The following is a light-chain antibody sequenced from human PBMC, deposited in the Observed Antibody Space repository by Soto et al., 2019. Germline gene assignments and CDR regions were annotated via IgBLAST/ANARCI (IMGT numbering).Light chain of an antibody. CDR1: QGISSY. CDR3: QQYYSYLRT. V-gene: IGKV1-8*01. Sequence: AIRMTQSPSSFSASTGDRVTITCRASQGISSYLAWYQQKPGKAPKLLIYAASTLQSGVPSRFSGSGSGTDFTLTISCLQSEDFATYYCQQYYSYLRTFGQGTKVVIK. CDR2: AAS. J-gene: IGKJ1*01.